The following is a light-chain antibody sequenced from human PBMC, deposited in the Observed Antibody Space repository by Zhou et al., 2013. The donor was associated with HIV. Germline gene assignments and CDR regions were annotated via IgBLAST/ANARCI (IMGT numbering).Light chain of an antibody. CDR2: KAA. Sequence: DIQMTQSPSTLSAYVGDRVTITCRASQNISSWLAWYQQKPGKVPELLIYKAASLGRGVPSRFSGSGSGTEFTLTISSLQSEDFAAYYCQQYYSNPWTFGQGTKVEIK. J-gene: IGKJ1*01. CDR3: QQYYSNPWT. V-gene: IGKV1-5*03. CDR1: QNISSW.